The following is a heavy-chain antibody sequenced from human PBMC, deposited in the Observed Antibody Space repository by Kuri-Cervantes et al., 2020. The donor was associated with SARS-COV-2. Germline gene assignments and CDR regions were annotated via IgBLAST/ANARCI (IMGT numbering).Heavy chain of an antibody. D-gene: IGHD3-3*01. CDR3: ARTLTRFLEWFLFDY. V-gene: IGHV4-34*01. CDR1: GGSFSGYY. J-gene: IGHJ4*02. CDR2: INHSGST. Sequence: ESLKISCAVYGGSFSGYYWSWIRQPPGKGLEWIGEINHSGSTNYNPSLKSRVTISVDTSKNQFSLKLSSVTAADTAVYYCARTLTRFLEWFLFDYWGQGTLVTVSS.